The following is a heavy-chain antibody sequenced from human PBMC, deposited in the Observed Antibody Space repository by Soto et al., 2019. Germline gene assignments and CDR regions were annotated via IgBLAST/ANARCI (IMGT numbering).Heavy chain of an antibody. Sequence: QVQLVQSGAEVKKPGASVKVSCKASGYTFTSYGISWVRQAPGQGLEWMGWINPYNGNTKYAQKLQGRVTMTTDTPTSTAYMELRSLISDDTAVYYCARDAAVGLFDYWGQGTLVTVSS. CDR3: ARDAAVGLFDY. V-gene: IGHV1-18*01. CDR1: GYTFTSYG. D-gene: IGHD1-26*01. J-gene: IGHJ4*02. CDR2: INPYNGNT.